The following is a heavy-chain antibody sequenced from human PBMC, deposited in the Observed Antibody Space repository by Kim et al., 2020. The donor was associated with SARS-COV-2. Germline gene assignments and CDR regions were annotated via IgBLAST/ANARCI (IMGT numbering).Heavy chain of an antibody. CDR2: ISGSGGST. J-gene: IGHJ3*02. D-gene: IGHD6-13*01. Sequence: GGSLRLSCAASGFTFSSYAMSWVRQAPGKGLEWVSAISGSGGSTYYADSVKGRFTISRDNSKNTLYLQMNSLRAEDTAVYYCVKDRGESSSWYFAFDIWGQGTMVTVSS. CDR3: VKDRGESSSWYFAFDI. CDR1: GFTFSSYA. V-gene: IGHV3-23*01.